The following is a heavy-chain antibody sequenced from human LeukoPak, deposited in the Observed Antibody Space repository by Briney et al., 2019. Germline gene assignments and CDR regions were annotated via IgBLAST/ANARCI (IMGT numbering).Heavy chain of an antibody. V-gene: IGHV1-8*03. CDR2: MNFNTGKT. Sequence: ASVKVSCKASGYTFTSYDINWVRQATGQGLEWMGWMNFNTGKTGYAQKFQGRVTITRKTSISTSYMERSSLRSEDTAVYYCTRGLDYWGQGTLVTVSS. CDR3: TRGLDY. CDR1: GYTFTSYD. J-gene: IGHJ4*02.